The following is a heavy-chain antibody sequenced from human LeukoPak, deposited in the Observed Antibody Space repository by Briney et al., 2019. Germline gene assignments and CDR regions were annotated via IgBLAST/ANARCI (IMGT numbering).Heavy chain of an antibody. CDR1: GFTFDDYA. CDR3: AKVREVGSGSYKSSDAFDI. CDR2: ISWNSGSI. Sequence: GGSLRLSCAASGFTFDDYAMHWVRQAPGKGLEWVSGISWNSGSIGYADSVKGRFTISRDNSKNTLYLQMNSLRAEDTAVYYCAKVREVGSGSYKSSDAFDIWGQGTMVTVSS. D-gene: IGHD1-26*01. J-gene: IGHJ3*02. V-gene: IGHV3-9*01.